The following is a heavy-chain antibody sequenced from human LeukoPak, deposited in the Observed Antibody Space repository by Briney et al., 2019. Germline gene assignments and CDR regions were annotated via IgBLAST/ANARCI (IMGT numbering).Heavy chain of an antibody. Sequence: GGSLRLSCAASGFTFSSYAMSWVRQAPGKGLEWVSAISGSGGSTYYADSVKGRFTISRDNAKTSLYLQMNSLRAEDTAVCYCATSNTALTFFDYWGQGTLVTVSS. CDR1: GFTFSSYA. D-gene: IGHD5-18*01. CDR3: ATSNTALTFFDY. V-gene: IGHV3-23*01. J-gene: IGHJ4*02. CDR2: ISGSGGST.